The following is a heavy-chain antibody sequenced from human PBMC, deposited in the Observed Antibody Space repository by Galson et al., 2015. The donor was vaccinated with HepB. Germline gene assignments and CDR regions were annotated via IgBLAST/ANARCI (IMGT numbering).Heavy chain of an antibody. D-gene: IGHD3-3*01. CDR1: GYTFITYG. Sequence: SVQVSCKAVGYTFITYGISWVRQASRAPFDWIAWIPAHSGNTNYVRNLQGRVTMTTDTSTSTAYMELRSLRSDDTAVYYCARENTAGSHYDLWSGLSVGPFDIWGQGTLVSVSS. V-gene: IGHV1-18*01. J-gene: IGHJ3*02. CDR3: ARENTAGSHYDLWSGLSVGPFDI. CDR2: IPAHSGNT.